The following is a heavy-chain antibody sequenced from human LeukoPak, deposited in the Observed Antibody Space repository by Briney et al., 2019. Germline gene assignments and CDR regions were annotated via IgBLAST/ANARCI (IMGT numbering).Heavy chain of an antibody. V-gene: IGHV1-69*05. J-gene: IGHJ6*03. D-gene: IGHD6-6*01. CDR3: ARGVAARRPYYYYYMDV. CDR1: GGAFSSYA. CDR2: IIPIFGTA. Sequence: GASVKVSCKASGGAFSSYAISWVRQAPGQGLEWMGGIIPIFGTANYAQKFQGRVTITTDESTSTAYMELSSLRSEDTAVYYCARGVAARRPYYYYYMDVWGKGTTVTVSS.